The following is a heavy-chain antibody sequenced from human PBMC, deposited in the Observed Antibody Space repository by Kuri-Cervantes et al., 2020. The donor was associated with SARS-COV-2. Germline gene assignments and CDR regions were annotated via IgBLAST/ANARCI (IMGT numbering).Heavy chain of an antibody. Sequence: ASVKVFCKASGYTFNNYGISWVRQAPGQGLEWMGWISAHNGNTNYAQKVQGRVTMTTDTSTNTAYMELRSLRSDDTAVYYCARDIYSPNCSSTSCPYYYYYYGMDVWGQGTTVTVSS. CDR3: ARDIYSPNCSSTSCPYYYYYYGMDV. V-gene: IGHV1-18*01. CDR1: GYTFNNYG. D-gene: IGHD2-2*01. CDR2: ISAHNGNT. J-gene: IGHJ6*02.